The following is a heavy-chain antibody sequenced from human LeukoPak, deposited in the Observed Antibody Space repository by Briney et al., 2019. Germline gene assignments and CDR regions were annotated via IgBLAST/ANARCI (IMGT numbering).Heavy chain of an antibody. CDR3: ARAYYYGSGSYLDY. J-gene: IGHJ4*02. CDR2: IYHSGST. D-gene: IGHD3-10*01. V-gene: IGHV4-38-2*02. CDR1: GYSISSGYY. Sequence: SETLSLTCTVSGYSISSGYYWGWIRQPPGKGLEWIGSIYHSGSTYYNPSLKSRVTISVDTSKNQFSLKLSSVTAADTDVYYCARAYYYGSGSYLDYWGQGTLVTVSS.